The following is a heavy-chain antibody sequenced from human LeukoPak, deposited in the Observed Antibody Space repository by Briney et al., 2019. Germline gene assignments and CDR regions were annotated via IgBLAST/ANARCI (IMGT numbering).Heavy chain of an antibody. CDR1: GFTVSSNY. V-gene: IGHV3-53*01. D-gene: IGHD1-26*01. CDR3: ARADGSYSGPFDY. Sequence: GGSLRLSCAASGFTVSSNYMSWVRQAPGKGLEWVSVIYSGGSTYYADSVKGRFTISRDNSKNTLYLQMNSLRAEDTAVYYCARADGSYSGPFDYWGRGTLVTVSS. J-gene: IGHJ4*02. CDR2: IYSGGST.